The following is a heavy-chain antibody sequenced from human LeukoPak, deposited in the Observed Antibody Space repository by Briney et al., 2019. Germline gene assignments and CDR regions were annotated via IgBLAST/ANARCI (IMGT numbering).Heavy chain of an antibody. CDR2: INPNSGAT. D-gene: IGHD2-2*01. CDR3: ARGSRYCSSTSCYDSDY. CDR1: GYTFTGYY. J-gene: IGHJ4*02. V-gene: IGHV1-2*02. Sequence: GASVKVSCKAFGYTFTGYYMHWVRQAPGQGLEWMGWINPNSGATNYAERFEGRVTMTRDTFISTAYMELSSLTSDDTAVYYCARGSRYCSSTSCYDSDYWGQGTLVTVSS.